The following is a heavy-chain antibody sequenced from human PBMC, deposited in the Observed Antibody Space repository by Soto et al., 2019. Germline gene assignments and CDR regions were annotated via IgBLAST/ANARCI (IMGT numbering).Heavy chain of an antibody. CDR1: GFTFDDYA. V-gene: IGHV3-9*01. CDR3: AKDKGTTVTEDAFDI. D-gene: IGHD4-17*01. Sequence: GGSLRLSCAASGFTFDDYAMHWVRQAPGKGLEWVSGISWNSGSIGYADSVKGRFTISRDNAKNSLYLQMNSLRAEDTALYYCAKDKGTTVTEDAFDIWGQGTMVTVSS. J-gene: IGHJ3*02. CDR2: ISWNSGSI.